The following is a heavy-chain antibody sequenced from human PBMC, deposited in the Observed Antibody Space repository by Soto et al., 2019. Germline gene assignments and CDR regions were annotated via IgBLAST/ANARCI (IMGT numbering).Heavy chain of an antibody. J-gene: IGHJ6*02. CDR1: GGTFSSYA. Sequence: QVQLVQSGAEVKKPGSSVKVSCKASGGTFSSYAISWVRQAPGQGLEWMGGIIPIFGTANYAQKFQGSVTITADESTSTAYMELSSLRSEDTAVYYCAIAKGIAAADPRRHYYYYYGMDVWGQGTTVTVSS. CDR2: IIPIFGTA. D-gene: IGHD6-13*01. V-gene: IGHV1-69*01. CDR3: AIAKGIAAADPRRHYYYYYGMDV.